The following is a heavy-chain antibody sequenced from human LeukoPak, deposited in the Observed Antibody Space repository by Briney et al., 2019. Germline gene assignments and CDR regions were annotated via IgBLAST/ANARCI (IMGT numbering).Heavy chain of an antibody. J-gene: IGHJ4*02. CDR2: ISGSGGST. CDR1: GFTFSSYA. V-gene: IGHV3-23*01. CDR3: AKESTEAYYYGSGSLGYFDY. Sequence: GGSLRLSCAASGFTFSSYAMSWVRQAPGKGLEWVSAISGSGGSTYYADSVKGRFTISRDNSKNTLYLQMNSLRAEDTAVYYCAKESTEAYYYGSGSLGYFDYWGQGTLVTVSS. D-gene: IGHD3-10*01.